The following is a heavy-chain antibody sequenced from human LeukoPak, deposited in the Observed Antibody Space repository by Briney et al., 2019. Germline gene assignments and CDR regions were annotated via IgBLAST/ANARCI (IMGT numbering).Heavy chain of an antibody. CDR1: GFTFSNYW. D-gene: IGHD3-10*01. J-gene: IGHJ4*02. V-gene: IGHV3-30*03. CDR3: ARGRSGSHHFDS. CDR2: ISYDGSNK. Sequence: PGGSLRLSCAASGFTFSNYWMHWVRQAPGKGLEWVAIISYDGSNKYYADSVKGRFTISRDNSKNTLYLQMNSLRADDTAVYYCARGRSGSHHFDSWGQGTLVTVPS.